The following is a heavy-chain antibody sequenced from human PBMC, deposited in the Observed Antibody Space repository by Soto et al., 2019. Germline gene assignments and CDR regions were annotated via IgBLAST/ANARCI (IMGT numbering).Heavy chain of an antibody. CDR2: ISYDGGNK. Sequence: QVQLVESGGGVVQPGRSLRLSCAASGFTFSSYAMHWVRQAPGKGLEWVAIISYDGGNKYYADSVKGRFTISRDNPKNTLYLQVNSLTTDDTAVYYCARDPPTEDFYGMDVWGQGTTVTVSS. CDR3: ARDPPTEDFYGMDV. V-gene: IGHV3-30-3*01. CDR1: GFTFSSYA. J-gene: IGHJ6*02.